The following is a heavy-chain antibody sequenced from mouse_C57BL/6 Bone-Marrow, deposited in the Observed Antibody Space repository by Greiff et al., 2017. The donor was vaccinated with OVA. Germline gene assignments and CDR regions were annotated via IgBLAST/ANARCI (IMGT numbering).Heavy chain of an antibody. CDR1: GFSLTSYG. J-gene: IGHJ3*01. Sequence: VQRVESGPGLVAPSQSLSITCTVSGFSLTSYGVDWVRQSPGKGLEWLGVIWGVGSTNYNSALKSRLSISKDNSKSQVFLKMNSLQTDDTAMYYCASSTGTPWFAYWGQGTLVTVSA. CDR2: IWGVGST. V-gene: IGHV2-6*01. D-gene: IGHD4-1*02. CDR3: ASSTGTPWFAY.